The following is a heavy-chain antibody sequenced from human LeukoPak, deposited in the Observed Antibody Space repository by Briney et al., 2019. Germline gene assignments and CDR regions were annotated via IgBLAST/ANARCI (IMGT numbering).Heavy chain of an antibody. CDR1: GFTFSNYG. J-gene: IGHJ3*02. CDR3: AKDQGSSGRNAFDI. D-gene: IGHD6-19*01. V-gene: IGHV3-30*18. Sequence: GGSLRLSCAASGFTFSNYGMNWVRQAPGKGLEGVAVISYDGSDKYYADSVKGGFTISRDNSKNTVYLQMIGLRAEDTAVYYCAKDQGSSGRNAFDIWGRGTTVTVSS. CDR2: ISYDGSDK.